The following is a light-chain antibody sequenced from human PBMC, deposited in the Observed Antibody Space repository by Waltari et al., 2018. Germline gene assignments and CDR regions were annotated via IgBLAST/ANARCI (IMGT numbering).Light chain of an antibody. CDR3: LSYTTSYTWL. CDR2: DVN. J-gene: IGLJ3*02. Sequence: QSALTQPASVSGSPGQSLTISCAGSSSDLGNYDFVTWYQQLPGTVPKLILFDVNKLPSGIPPRFAGSQSGNTASLTIFGLLPDDEADYFCLSYTTSYTWLFGGGTRVTV. CDR1: SSDLGNYDF. V-gene: IGLV2-14*03.